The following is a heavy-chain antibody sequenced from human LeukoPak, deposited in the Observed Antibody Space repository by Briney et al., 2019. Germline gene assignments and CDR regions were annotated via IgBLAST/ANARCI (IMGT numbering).Heavy chain of an antibody. D-gene: IGHD4-17*01. CDR2: IIPILGIA. CDR3: ARMTTLTGY. J-gene: IGHJ4*02. Sequence: ASVKVSCKASGGTFNSYAISWVRQAPGQGLEWMGRIIPILGIANYAQKFQGRVTITADKSTSTAYMELSSLRSEDTAVYYCARMTTLTGYWGQGTLVTVSS. CDR1: GGTFNSYA. V-gene: IGHV1-69*04.